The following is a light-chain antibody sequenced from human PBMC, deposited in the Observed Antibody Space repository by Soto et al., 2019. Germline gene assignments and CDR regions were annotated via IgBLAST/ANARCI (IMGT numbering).Light chain of an antibody. CDR3: GAWDDSLSVVL. V-gene: IGLV1-51*01. J-gene: IGLJ2*01. CDR1: SANIGSNY. Sequence: QAVVTQPPSVSAAPGQKVTISCSGSSANIGSNYVSWYQHLPGTAPKLVIYDSDRRPSEIPDRFSGSKSGTSATLDITGLQTGDEADYYCGAWDDSLSVVLFGGGTKLTV. CDR2: DSD.